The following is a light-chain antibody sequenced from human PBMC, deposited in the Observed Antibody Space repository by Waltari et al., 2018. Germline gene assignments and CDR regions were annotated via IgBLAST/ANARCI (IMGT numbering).Light chain of an antibody. J-gene: IGLJ3*02. CDR1: RSNIGNNS. V-gene: IGLV1-51*02. CDR3: ATWDNSLNSGV. Sequence: QSVLTQPPSVSAAPGQKVTISCPGTRSNIGNNSVTWYRQLPGTCPHHLINENNRRPPGITALFSGSTSGTSATLGISGLNTGDEADYYCATWDNSLNSGVFGGGTRMTVL. CDR2: ENN.